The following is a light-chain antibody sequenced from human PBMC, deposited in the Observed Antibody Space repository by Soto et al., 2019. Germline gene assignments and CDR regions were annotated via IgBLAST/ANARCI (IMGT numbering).Light chain of an antibody. Sequence: EIVMTQSPATLSVSPGERATLSCRASQSVSSNLVWYQHKPGQAPRLLIYGASTRATGIPARFSASGSGTEFSLTISSLQSEDFAVYYCQQYNNWPPKQYTFGQGTKLEIK. CDR1: QSVSSN. V-gene: IGKV3-15*01. CDR3: QQYNNWPPKQYT. CDR2: GAS. J-gene: IGKJ2*01.